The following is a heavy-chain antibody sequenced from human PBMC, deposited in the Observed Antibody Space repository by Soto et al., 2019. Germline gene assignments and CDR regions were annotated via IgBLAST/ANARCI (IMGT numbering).Heavy chain of an antibody. D-gene: IGHD3-10*01. CDR1: GYTFTSYG. CDR3: ARERYLGSGNFYRDSFDC. J-gene: IGHJ3*01. V-gene: IGHV1-18*01. Sequence: GASVKVSCKASGYTFTSYGISWVRQAPGQGLEWMGWISGYNGNKKYAQKLQGRVTMTTDTSTSTAYMELRSLRSDDTAVYYCARERYLGSGNFYRDSFDCWGQGTMVTVSS. CDR2: ISGYNGNK.